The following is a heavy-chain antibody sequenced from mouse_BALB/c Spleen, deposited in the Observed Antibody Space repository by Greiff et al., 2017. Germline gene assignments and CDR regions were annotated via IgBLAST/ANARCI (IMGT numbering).Heavy chain of an antibody. D-gene: IGHD2-1*01. CDR1: GYTFTSYY. Sequence: QVQLQQSGAELVKPGASVKLSCKASGYTFTSYYMYWVKQRPGQGLEWIGEINPSNGGTNFNEKFKSKATLTVDKSSSTAYMQLSSLTSEDSAVYDCTRYDYGNSLYAMDYWGQGTSVTVSS. CDR2: INPSNGGT. CDR3: TRYDYGNSLYAMDY. V-gene: IGHV1S81*02. J-gene: IGHJ4*01.